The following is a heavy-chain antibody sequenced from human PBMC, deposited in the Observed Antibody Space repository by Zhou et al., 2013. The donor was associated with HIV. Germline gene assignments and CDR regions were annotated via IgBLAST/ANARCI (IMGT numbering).Heavy chain of an antibody. J-gene: IGHJ6*03. CDR3: AKARRDYGSGSMDV. CDR2: ISWNSGSI. D-gene: IGHD3-10*01. V-gene: IGHV3-9*01. Sequence: EVQLVESGGGLVQPGRSLRLSCAASGFTFDDYAMHWVRQAPGKGLEWVSGISWNSGSIGYADSVKGRFTISRDNAKNSLYLQMNSLRAEDTALYYCAKARRDYGSGSMDVWGKGPRSPSP. CDR1: GFTFDDYA.